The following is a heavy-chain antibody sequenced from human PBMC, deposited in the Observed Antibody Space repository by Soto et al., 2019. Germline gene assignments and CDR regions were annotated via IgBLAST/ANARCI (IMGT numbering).Heavy chain of an antibody. CDR2: IIPIFGTA. Sequence: QVQLVQSGAEVKKPGSSVKVSCKASGGTFRSYSINWVRQAPGQGLEWMGGIIPIFGTATYAQKFQGRVTITADDSASTAYMELSSLTSEDTALYYYSTSVYCSTTTCYYYYGMDVWGQGTTVTVSS. J-gene: IGHJ6*02. CDR1: GGTFRSYS. CDR3: STSVYCSTTTCYYYYGMDV. D-gene: IGHD2-2*01. V-gene: IGHV1-69*01.